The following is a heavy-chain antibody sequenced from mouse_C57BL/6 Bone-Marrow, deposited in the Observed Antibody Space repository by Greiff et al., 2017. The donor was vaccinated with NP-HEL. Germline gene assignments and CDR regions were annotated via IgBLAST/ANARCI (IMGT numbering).Heavy chain of an antibody. D-gene: IGHD1-1*01. V-gene: IGHV5-17*01. J-gene: IGHJ2*01. CDR3: ASSYYYYFDY. Sequence: DVHLVESGGGLVKPGGSLKLSCAASGFTFSDYGMHWVRQAPEKGLEWVAYISSGSSTIYYADTVKGRFTISRDNAKNTLFLQMTSLRSEDTAMYYCASSYYYYFDYWGQGTTLTVSS. CDR2: ISSGSSTI. CDR1: GFTFSDYG.